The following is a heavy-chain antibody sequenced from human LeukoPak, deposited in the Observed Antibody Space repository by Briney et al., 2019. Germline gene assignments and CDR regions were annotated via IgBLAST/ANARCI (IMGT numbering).Heavy chain of an antibody. CDR2: ITGSGGST. Sequence: SGGSLRLSCAASGFTFSDYSMNWVRQAPGKGLEWVSSITGSGGSTYYADSVKGRFTISRDNSKNTLYLQMSSLRAEDTAVYYCAKDKGDFWSGHHYWGQGTLVTVSS. CDR1: GFTFSDYS. D-gene: IGHD3-3*01. J-gene: IGHJ4*02. V-gene: IGHV3-23*01. CDR3: AKDKGDFWSGHHY.